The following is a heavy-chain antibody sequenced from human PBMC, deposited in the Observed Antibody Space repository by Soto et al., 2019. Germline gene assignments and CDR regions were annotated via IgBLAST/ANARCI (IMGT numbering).Heavy chain of an antibody. CDR1: GGTFSSYT. CDR3: ARVYCSGGSCYSGYYYGMDV. V-gene: IGHV1-69*02. CDR2: IIPILGIA. J-gene: IGHJ6*02. D-gene: IGHD2-15*01. Sequence: QVQLVQSGAEVKKPGSSVKVSCKASGGTFSSYTISWVRQAPGQGLEWMGRIIPILGIANYAQKFQGRVTIPADKSTSTAYMELSSLRSEDTAVYYCARVYCSGGSCYSGYYYGMDVWGQGTTVTVSS.